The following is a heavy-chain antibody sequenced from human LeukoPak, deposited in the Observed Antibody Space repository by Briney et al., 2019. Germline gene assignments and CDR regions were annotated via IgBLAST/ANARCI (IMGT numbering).Heavy chain of an antibody. Sequence: GGPLRLSCAASGFTFSRYWMRWVGQAPGKGLEWVANIKQDVSEKYYVDSVKARFTISRDNAQNSLYLQMNSLRADDTAVYYCARDLLYGGNSPFDYWGQGTLVTVSS. CDR1: GFTFSRYW. CDR3: ARDLLYGGNSPFDY. D-gene: IGHD4-23*01. J-gene: IGHJ4*02. V-gene: IGHV3-7*01. CDR2: IKQDVSEK.